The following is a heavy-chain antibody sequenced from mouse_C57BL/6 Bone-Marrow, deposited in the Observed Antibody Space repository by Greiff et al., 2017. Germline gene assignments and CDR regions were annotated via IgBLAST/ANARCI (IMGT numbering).Heavy chain of an antibody. D-gene: IGHD2-5*01. V-gene: IGHV1-61*01. CDR3: ACYSNYVYWYFDV. CDR1: GYTFTSYW. J-gene: IGHJ1*03. Sequence: QVQLQQPGAELVRPGSSVKLSCKASGYTFTSYWMDWVKQRPGQGLEWIGNIYPSDSETHYNQKFKDKATLTVDKSSSTAYMQLSSLTSEDSAVYYCACYSNYVYWYFDVWGTGTTVTVSA. CDR2: IYPSDSET.